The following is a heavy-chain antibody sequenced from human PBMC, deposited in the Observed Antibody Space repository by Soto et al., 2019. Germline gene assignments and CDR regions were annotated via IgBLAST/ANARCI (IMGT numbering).Heavy chain of an antibody. V-gene: IGHV3-23*01. CDR3: AKPDDSSGYHNDAFDS. J-gene: IGHJ3*02. CDR1: GFTFSSYA. D-gene: IGHD3-22*01. CDR2: ISGSGGST. Sequence: PGGSLRLSCAASGFTFSSYAMSWVRQAPGKGLEWVSAISGSGGSTYYADSVKGRFTISRDNSKNTLYLQMNRLRAEDTAVYYCAKPDDSSGYHNDAFDSWGQGIMVTVSS.